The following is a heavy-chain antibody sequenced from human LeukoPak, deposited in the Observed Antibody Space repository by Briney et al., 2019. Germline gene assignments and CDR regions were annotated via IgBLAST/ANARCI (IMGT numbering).Heavy chain of an antibody. D-gene: IGHD2-2*01. CDR3: ARVVIVVVPAAFMFDL. V-gene: IGHV1-2*02. Sequence: GASVKVSCKASGYTFTGYYMHWVRQAPGQGLEWMGWINPNSGGTNYVQKFQGRVTMTRDTSISTAYMELSRLRSDDTAVYYCARVVIVVVPAAFMFDLWGQGTLVTVSS. J-gene: IGHJ5*02. CDR1: GYTFTGYY. CDR2: INPNSGGT.